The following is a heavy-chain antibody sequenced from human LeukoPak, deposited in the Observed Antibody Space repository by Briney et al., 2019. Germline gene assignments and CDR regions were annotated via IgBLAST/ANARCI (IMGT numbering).Heavy chain of an antibody. CDR3: ARDLAGPPQEAFDI. CDR1: GFTFSSYW. V-gene: IGHV3-7*01. CDR2: IKQDGSEK. J-gene: IGHJ3*02. Sequence: GGSLRLSCAASGFTFSSYWMSWVRQAPGKGLEWVANIKQDGSEKYYVDSVKGRFTISRDNAENSLYLQITSLRAEDTAVYYCARDLAGPPQEAFDIWGQGTMVTVSS.